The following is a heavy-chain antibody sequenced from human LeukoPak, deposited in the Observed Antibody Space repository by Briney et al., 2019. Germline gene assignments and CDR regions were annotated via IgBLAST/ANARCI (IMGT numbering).Heavy chain of an antibody. CDR3: ARTYGRGSLDY. CDR2: ISGSGGHI. CDR1: GFTFSSHG. D-gene: IGHD4-17*01. J-gene: IGHJ4*02. V-gene: IGHV3-48*01. Sequence: PGGSLRLSCAASGFTFSSHGMNWVRQAPGKGLEWVSYISGSGGHIIYADSVKGRFTISRDNVKNSVYLQMNSLRVEDTAIYYCARTYGRGSLDYWGQGTLVTVSS.